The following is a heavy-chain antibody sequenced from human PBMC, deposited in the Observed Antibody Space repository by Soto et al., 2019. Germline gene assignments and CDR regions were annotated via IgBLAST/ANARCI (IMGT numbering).Heavy chain of an antibody. Sequence: GGSLRLSCAASGFTFSNAWMNWVRQAPGKGLEWVGRIKSKTDGETTDYAAPVKGRFTISRDDSKNTLYLQMNSLKNEDTAVYYCTTLYQGISNWGQGTLVTVS. J-gene: IGHJ4*02. V-gene: IGHV3-15*01. CDR3: TTLYQGISN. CDR2: IKSKTDGETT. CDR1: GFTFSNAW. D-gene: IGHD1-20*01.